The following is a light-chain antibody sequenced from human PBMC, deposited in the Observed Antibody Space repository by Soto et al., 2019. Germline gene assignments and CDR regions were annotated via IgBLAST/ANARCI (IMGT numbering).Light chain of an antibody. J-gene: IGKJ4*01. CDR1: QSVSSY. CDR2: DAS. Sequence: EIVLTQSPATLSLSPGERATLSCRASQSVSSYLVWYQQKPGQAPSLLIYDASNRATGIPARFSGSGSGTDVTLTISSLDPEDFAVYYCQQRSNWPLTFGGGTKVEIK. CDR3: QQRSNWPLT. V-gene: IGKV3-11*01.